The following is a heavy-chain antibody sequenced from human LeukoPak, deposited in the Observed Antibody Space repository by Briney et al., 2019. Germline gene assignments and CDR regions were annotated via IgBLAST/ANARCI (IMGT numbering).Heavy chain of an antibody. V-gene: IGHV4-61*02. CDR2: IYTSGST. D-gene: IGHD2-2*01. Sequence: SETLSLTCTVSGGSISSGSYYWSWIRQPAGKGLEWIGRIYTSGSTNYNPSLKSRVTISVDTSKNQFSLKLSSVTAADTAVYYCARGYAYYYYYMDVWGKGTTVTVSS. CDR3: ARGYAYYYYYMDV. CDR1: GGSISSGSYY. J-gene: IGHJ6*03.